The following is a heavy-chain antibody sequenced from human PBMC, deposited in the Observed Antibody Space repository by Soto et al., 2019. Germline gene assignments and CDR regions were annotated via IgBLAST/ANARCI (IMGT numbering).Heavy chain of an antibody. Sequence: QVQLVESGGGEVQPGGSLRLSCAASGFAFSRHAIQWVRQTPGKGLEWVAGIWYDGSNKYYADSVKGRFTISRDNSKNTVYLQMDILRAEDTAVFYCARGTTVTDFLMDVWGAGTTVTVSS. CDR2: IWYDGSNK. J-gene: IGHJ6*03. CDR1: GFAFSRHA. CDR3: ARGTTVTDFLMDV. V-gene: IGHV3-33*01. D-gene: IGHD4-4*01.